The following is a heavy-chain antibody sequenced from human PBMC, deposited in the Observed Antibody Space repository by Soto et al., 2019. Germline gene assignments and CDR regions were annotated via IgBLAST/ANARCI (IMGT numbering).Heavy chain of an antibody. J-gene: IGHJ4*02. CDR2: INSDGTTT. D-gene: IGHD3-3*01. CDR1: GFTFSDYW. Sequence: QLVESGGGLVQPGGSLRLSCAASGFTFSDYWMHWVRQAPGKGLVWISRINSDGTTTNYADSVKGRFTLSRDNAKKTLYLQMNSLQGEDTAMYYCVRGPGDYYDYWSWGQGTLVTVAS. CDR3: VRGPGDYYDYWS. V-gene: IGHV3-74*01.